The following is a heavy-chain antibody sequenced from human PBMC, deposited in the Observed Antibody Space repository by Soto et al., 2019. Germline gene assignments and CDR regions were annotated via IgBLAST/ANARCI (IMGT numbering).Heavy chain of an antibody. CDR3: APRSGGWSLY. D-gene: IGHD6-19*01. CDR2: ISGSGGST. V-gene: IGHV3-23*01. J-gene: IGHJ4*02. Sequence: HPGGSLRLSCAASGFTFSSYAMSWVRQAPGKRLEWVSAISGSGGSTYYADSVKGRFTISRDNSKNTLYLQMNSLRAEDTAVYYCAPRSGGWSLYWGQGTLVTVSS. CDR1: GFTFSSYA.